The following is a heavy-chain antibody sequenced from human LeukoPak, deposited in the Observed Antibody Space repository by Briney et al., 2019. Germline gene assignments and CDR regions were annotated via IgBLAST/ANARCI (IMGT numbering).Heavy chain of an antibody. Sequence: ASVKVSCKVSGYTLTELSMHWVRQAPGKGLEWMGGFDPEDGETIYAQKFQGRVTMTEDTSTDTAYMELSSLRSEDTAVYYCATALPDSSGYSHYYMDVWGKGTTVTVSS. CDR3: ATALPDSSGYSHYYMDV. D-gene: IGHD3-22*01. CDR2: FDPEDGET. V-gene: IGHV1-24*01. CDR1: GYTLTELS. J-gene: IGHJ6*03.